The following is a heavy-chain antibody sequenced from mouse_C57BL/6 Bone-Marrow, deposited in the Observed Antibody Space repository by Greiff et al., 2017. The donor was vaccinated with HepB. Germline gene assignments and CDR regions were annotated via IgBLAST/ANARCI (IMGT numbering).Heavy chain of an antibody. J-gene: IGHJ2*01. Sequence: DVKLVESGGGLVKPGGSLKLSCAASGFTFSSYAMSWVRQTPEKRLEWVATISDGGSYTYYPDNVKGRFTISRDNAKNNLYLQMSHLKSEDTAMYYCARIGCPAYWGQGTTLTVSS. CDR2: ISDGGSYT. CDR1: GFTFSSYA. V-gene: IGHV5-4*03. D-gene: IGHD3-1*01. CDR3: ARIGCPAY.